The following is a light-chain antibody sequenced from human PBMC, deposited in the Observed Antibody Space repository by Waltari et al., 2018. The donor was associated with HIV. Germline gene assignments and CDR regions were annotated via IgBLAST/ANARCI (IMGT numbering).Light chain of an antibody. CDR3: AAWDDSLSGYV. J-gene: IGLJ1*01. V-gene: IGLV1-47*01. Sequence: QPVLTQPPSASGTPGQRVTISCSGSSSNIGDNYVYWYQQLPDTAPKLLIYRSNQRPSGVPDRCAGSKSDTSASLAISGLRSDDEADYYCAAWDDSLSGYVFGTGTKVTVL. CDR2: RSN. CDR1: SSNIGDNY.